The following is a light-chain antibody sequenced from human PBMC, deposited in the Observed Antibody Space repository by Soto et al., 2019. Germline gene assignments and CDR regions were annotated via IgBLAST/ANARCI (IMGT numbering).Light chain of an antibody. CDR2: EVS. Sequence: QSALTQPASVSGSPGQSITISCTGTSSDVGSYNLVSWYQQHPGKAPKLMIYEVSKRPSGVSNRFSGSKSGNTASLTISGLQAEDEADYYWCSYAGSSFYVFGIGTKVTVL. CDR1: SSDVGSYNL. V-gene: IGLV2-23*02. CDR3: CSYAGSSFYV. J-gene: IGLJ1*01.